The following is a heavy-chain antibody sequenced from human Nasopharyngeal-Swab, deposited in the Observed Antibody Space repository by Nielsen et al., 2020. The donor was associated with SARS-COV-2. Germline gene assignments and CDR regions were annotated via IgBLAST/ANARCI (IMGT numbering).Heavy chain of an antibody. D-gene: IGHD2-21*01. CDR2: ISGSGDTT. J-gene: IGHJ6*02. CDR1: GFTFSSYA. CDR3: AKAPYLRGLDV. Sequence: GESPKIPCAASGFTFSSYAMSWVRQAPGKGLEWVSIISGSGDTTYYADSVKDRFTISRDNSKNTLFLQTNSLRVEDTAVYYCAKAPYLRGLDVWGQGTTVTVSS. V-gene: IGHV3-23*01.